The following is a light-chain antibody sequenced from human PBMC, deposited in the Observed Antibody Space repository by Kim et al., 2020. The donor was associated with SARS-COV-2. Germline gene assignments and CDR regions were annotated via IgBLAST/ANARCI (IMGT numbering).Light chain of an antibody. J-gene: IGLJ2*01. CDR2: EDT. V-gene: IGLV2-23*01. CDR1: SSDVGSYNL. CDR3: CSYAGDATVV. Sequence: QSALVQPASVSGSPGQSITISCAGTSSDVGSYNLVSWYQQYPGKAPKVIIYEDTKRPSGVSNRFSGSKSGNTASLTISGLQADDESVYFCCSYAGDATVVFGGGTQLSVL.